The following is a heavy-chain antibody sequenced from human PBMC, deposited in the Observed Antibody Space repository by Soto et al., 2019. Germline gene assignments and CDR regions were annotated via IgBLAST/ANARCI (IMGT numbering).Heavy chain of an antibody. CDR2: ISGSGGST. CDR3: AKGLDDFWSGPNWFDP. J-gene: IGHJ5*02. Sequence: LRLSCAASGFTFSSYAMSWVRQAPGKGLEWVSAISGSGGSTYYADSVKGRLTISRDNSKNTLYLQMNSLRAEDTAVYHCAKGLDDFWSGPNWFDPWGQGTLVTVSS. V-gene: IGHV3-23*01. D-gene: IGHD3-3*01. CDR1: GFTFSSYA.